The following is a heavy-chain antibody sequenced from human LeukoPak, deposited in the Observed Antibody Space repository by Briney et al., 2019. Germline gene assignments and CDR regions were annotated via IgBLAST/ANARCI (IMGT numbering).Heavy chain of an antibody. CDR1: GYTFTSYG. CDR2: ISAYNGNT. D-gene: IGHD2-2*01. J-gene: IGHJ5*02. CDR3: ARDEGYQLLENWFDP. V-gene: IGHV1-18*01. Sequence: VSVKVSCKASGYTFTSYGIIWVRQAPGQGLEWMGWISAYNGNTNYAQKLQGRVTMTTDTSTSTAYMELRSLRSDDTAVYYCARDEGYQLLENWFDPWGQGTLVTVSS.